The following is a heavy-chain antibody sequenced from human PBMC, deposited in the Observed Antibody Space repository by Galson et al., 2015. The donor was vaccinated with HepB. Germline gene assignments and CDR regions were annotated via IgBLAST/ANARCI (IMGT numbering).Heavy chain of an antibody. J-gene: IGHJ3*02. CDR2: ISYDGSNK. V-gene: IGHV3-30-3*01. Sequence: SLRLSCAASGFTFSSYAMHWVRQAPGKGLEWVAVISYDGSNKYYADSVKGRFTISRDNSKNTLYLQMNSLRAEDTAVYYCARGTNHYDSSGYYSYAFDIWGQGTMVTVSS. CDR1: GFTFSSYA. CDR3: ARGTNHYDSSGYYSYAFDI. D-gene: IGHD3-22*01.